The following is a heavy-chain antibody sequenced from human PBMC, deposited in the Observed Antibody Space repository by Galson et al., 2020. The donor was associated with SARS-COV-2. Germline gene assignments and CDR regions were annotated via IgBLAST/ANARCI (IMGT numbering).Heavy chain of an antibody. CDR1: GGSISSGGYY. J-gene: IGHJ6*02. V-gene: IGHV4-31*03. D-gene: IGHD3-9*01. CDR3: ARDSVLRYFDWFRSYGMDV. CDR2: IYYSGST. Sequence: SETLSLTCTVSGGSISSGGYYWSWIRQHPGKGLEWIGYIYYSGSTYYNPSLKSRVTISVDTSKNQFSLKLSSVTAADTAVYYCARDSVLRYFDWFRSYGMDVWGQETTVTVSS.